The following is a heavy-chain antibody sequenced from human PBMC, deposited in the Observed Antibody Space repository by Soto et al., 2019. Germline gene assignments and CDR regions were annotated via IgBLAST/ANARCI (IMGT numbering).Heavy chain of an antibody. Sequence: PRGSLRLSCAASGFTFSSYAMHWVRQAPGKGLEWVAVISYDGSNKYYADSVKGRFTISRDNSKNTLYLQMNGLRAEDTAVYYCARGRYSYAKSAFDIWGQGTMVTVSS. J-gene: IGHJ3*02. CDR1: GFTFSSYA. V-gene: IGHV3-30-3*01. D-gene: IGHD5-18*01. CDR2: ISYDGSNK. CDR3: ARGRYSYAKSAFDI.